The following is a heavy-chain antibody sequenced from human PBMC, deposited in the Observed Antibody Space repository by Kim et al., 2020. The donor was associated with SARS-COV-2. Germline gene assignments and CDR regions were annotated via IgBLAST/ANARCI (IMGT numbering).Heavy chain of an antibody. CDR2: INPSGGST. Sequence: ASVKVSCKASGYTFTSYYMHWVRQAPGQGLEWMGIINPSGGSTSYAQKFQGRVTMTRDTSTSTVYMELSSLRSEDTAVYYCARVKAFDSSSSQGYDAFDIWGQGTMVTVSS. D-gene: IGHD6-6*01. CDR3: ARVKAFDSSSSQGYDAFDI. V-gene: IGHV1-46*01. CDR1: GYTFTSYY. J-gene: IGHJ3*02.